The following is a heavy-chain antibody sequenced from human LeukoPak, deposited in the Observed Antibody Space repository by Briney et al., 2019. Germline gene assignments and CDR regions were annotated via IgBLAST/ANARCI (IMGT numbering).Heavy chain of an antibody. Sequence: GGSLRLSCAASGFTFSDCYMSWIRQAPGKGLEWVSYISSSGSTIYYADSVKGRFTISRDNAKNSLYLQMNSLRAEDTAVYYCAHLSHYYDSSGYYIDFDYWGQGTLVTVSS. J-gene: IGHJ4*02. V-gene: IGHV3-11*01. CDR3: AHLSHYYDSSGYYIDFDY. CDR2: ISSSGSTI. D-gene: IGHD3-22*01. CDR1: GFTFSDCY.